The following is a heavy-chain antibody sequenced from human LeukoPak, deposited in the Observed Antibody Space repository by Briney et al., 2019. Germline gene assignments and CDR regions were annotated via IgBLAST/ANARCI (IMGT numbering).Heavy chain of an antibody. Sequence: SETLSLTCAVSGGSISSYYWSWIRQPAGKGLEWLGRISTTGSTTYNPALKTRVTMSVDTTKTQFSLKLSSVTAADTAVYYCARNEDDWGQGTLVTVSS. D-gene: IGHD1-1*01. CDR3: ARNEDD. CDR2: ISTTGST. J-gene: IGHJ4*01. CDR1: GGSISSYY. V-gene: IGHV4-4*07.